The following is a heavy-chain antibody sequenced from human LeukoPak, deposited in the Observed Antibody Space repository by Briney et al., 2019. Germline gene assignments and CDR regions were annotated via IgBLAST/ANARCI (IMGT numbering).Heavy chain of an antibody. J-gene: IGHJ4*02. Sequence: SETLSLTCTVSGGSISSSSYYWGWIRQPPGKGLEWIGSIYYSGSTYYNPSLKSRVTISVDKSKNQFSLKLSSVTAADTAVYYCARDYYYGSGSYPHYFDYWGQGTLVTVSS. CDR2: IYYSGST. CDR3: ARDYYYGSGSYPHYFDY. CDR1: GGSISSSSYY. D-gene: IGHD3-10*01. V-gene: IGHV4-39*07.